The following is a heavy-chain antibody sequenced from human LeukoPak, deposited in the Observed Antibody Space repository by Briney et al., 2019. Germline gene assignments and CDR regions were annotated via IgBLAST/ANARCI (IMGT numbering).Heavy chain of an antibody. V-gene: IGHV3-33*06. CDR2: IWSDATEK. CDR1: GFTYSNYG. CDR3: AKDAQRGFDYSNSLEY. D-gene: IGHD4-11*01. Sequence: GGSLRLSCAASGFTYSNYGMNWGRQAPGKGLEWVAVIWSDATEKYYGDAVKGRFTISRDNSRNTLYLQMNSLRAEDTAVYYCAKDAQRGFDYSNSLEYWGQGTLVTVSS. J-gene: IGHJ4*02.